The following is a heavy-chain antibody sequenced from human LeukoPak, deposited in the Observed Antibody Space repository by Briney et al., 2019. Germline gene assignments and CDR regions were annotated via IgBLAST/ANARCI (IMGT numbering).Heavy chain of an antibody. D-gene: IGHD3-10*01. J-gene: IGHJ3*02. V-gene: IGHV3-7*01. Sequence: GGSLRLSCAASGFTFSSYWMSWVRQAPGKGQEWVANIKQDGSEKYYVDSVKGRFTISRDNAKNSLYLQMNSLRAEDTAVYYCARLMVRGVITDDAFDIWGQGTMVTVSS. CDR1: GFTFSSYW. CDR3: ARLMVRGVITDDAFDI. CDR2: IKQDGSEK.